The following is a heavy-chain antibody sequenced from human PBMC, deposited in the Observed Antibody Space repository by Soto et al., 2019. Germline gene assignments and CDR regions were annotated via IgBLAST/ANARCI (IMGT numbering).Heavy chain of an antibody. CDR3: ARVYSSSWYIYDY. J-gene: IGHJ4*02. V-gene: IGHV3-21*01. D-gene: IGHD6-13*01. CDR2: ISSSSSYI. CDR1: GFTFSSYS. Sequence: EVQLVESGGGLVKPGGSLRLSCAASGFTFSSYSMNWVRQAPGKGLEWVSSISSSSSYIYYADSVKGRFTISRDNAKNSLYLQMNSLRAEDTAVYYCARVYSSSWYIYDYWGQGTLVTVSS.